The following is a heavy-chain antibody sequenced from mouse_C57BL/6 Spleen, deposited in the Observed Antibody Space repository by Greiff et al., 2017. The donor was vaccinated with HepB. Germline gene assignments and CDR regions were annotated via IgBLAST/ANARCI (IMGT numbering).Heavy chain of an antibody. J-gene: IGHJ4*01. CDR1: GFTFSSYG. V-gene: IGHV5-6*01. Sequence: EVQGVESGGDLVKPGGSLKLSCAASGFTFSSYGMSWVRQTPDKRLEWVATISSGGSYTYYPDSVKGRFTISRDNAKNTLYLQMSSLKSEDTAMYYCSRHLIYYGSTYYYAMDYWGQGTSVTVSS. D-gene: IGHD1-1*01. CDR3: SRHLIYYGSTYYYAMDY. CDR2: ISSGGSYT.